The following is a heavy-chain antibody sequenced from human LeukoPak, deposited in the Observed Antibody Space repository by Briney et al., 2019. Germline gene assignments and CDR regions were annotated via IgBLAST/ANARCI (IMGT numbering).Heavy chain of an antibody. CDR2: IYTSGST. CDR1: GGSISSGSYY. V-gene: IGHV4-61*02. J-gene: IGHJ4*02. Sequence: PSETLSLTCTVSGGSISSGSYYWSWIRQPAGKGLEWIGRIYTSGSTSYNPSFKSRVTISVDTSKNQFSLKLSSVTAADTAVYYCARNYDFWSEQDYWGQGTLVTVSS. D-gene: IGHD3-3*01. CDR3: ARNYDFWSEQDY.